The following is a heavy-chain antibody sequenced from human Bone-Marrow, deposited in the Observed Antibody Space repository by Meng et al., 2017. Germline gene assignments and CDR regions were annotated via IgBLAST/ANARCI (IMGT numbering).Heavy chain of an antibody. CDR1: GGSISSGGYY. J-gene: IGHJ4*02. CDR3: ARATQDRIVVVPAAIDYFDY. D-gene: IGHD2-2*01. CDR2: IYYSGST. Sequence: SETLSLTCTVSGGSISSGGYYWSWIRQHPGKGLEWIGYIYYSGSTYYNPSLKSLVTISVDTSKNQFSLKLSSVTAADTAVYYCARATQDRIVVVPAAIDYFDYWGQGTLVTVSS. V-gene: IGHV4-31*01.